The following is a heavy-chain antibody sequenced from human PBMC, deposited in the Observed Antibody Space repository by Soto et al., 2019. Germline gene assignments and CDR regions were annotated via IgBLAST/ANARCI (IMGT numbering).Heavy chain of an antibody. CDR1: GFTFSSYA. V-gene: IGHV3-23*01. Sequence: GGSLRLSCAASGFTFSSYAMSWVRQAPGKGLEWVSAISGSGGSTYYADSVKGRFTISTDNSKNTLYLQMNSLRAEDTAVYYYAKDRTISRPFYYWGQGTLVTFSS. CDR2: ISGSGGST. CDR3: AKDRTISRPFYY. D-gene: IGHD3-3*01. J-gene: IGHJ4*02.